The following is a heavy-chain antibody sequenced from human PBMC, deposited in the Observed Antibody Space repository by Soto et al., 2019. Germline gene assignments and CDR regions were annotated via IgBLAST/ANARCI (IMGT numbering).Heavy chain of an antibody. Sequence: PSGTLSLTCTASGGSINFYYWNWVCQPPGKGLEWIGYIYYSGSAYYNPSLKSRVTMSVDTSKNQFSLKVTSVTAADTAVYYCASGGSSNWFDPWGQGTLVTVSS. D-gene: IGHD1-26*01. CDR3: ASGGSSNWFDP. CDR2: IYYSGSA. J-gene: IGHJ5*02. CDR1: GGSINFYY. V-gene: IGHV4-59*08.